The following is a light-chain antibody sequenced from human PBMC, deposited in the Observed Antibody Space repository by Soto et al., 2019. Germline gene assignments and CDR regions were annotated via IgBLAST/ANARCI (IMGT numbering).Light chain of an antibody. CDR3: QQRSNRPPYT. CDR1: QSVSSY. V-gene: IGKV3-11*01. J-gene: IGKJ2*01. CDR2: DAS. Sequence: EIVLTQSPATLSLSPGERATLSCRASQSVSSYLAWYQQKPGQAPRLLIYDASNRATGIPARFSGSGSGTDFTLTTSSLEPEDFAFCYCQQRSNRPPYTFGQGTKLEIK.